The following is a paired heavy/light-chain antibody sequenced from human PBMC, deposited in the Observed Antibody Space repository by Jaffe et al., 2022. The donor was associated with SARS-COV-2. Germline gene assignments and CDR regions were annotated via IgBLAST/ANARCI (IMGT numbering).Heavy chain of an antibody. CDR2: MNPKTAET. CDR1: GYTFTNYN. J-gene: IGHJ4*02. CDR3: ARGVELFGIRPYFFNY. Sequence: QVQLLQSGAEVIKPGASVKVSCKASGYTFTNYNISWVRQATGQGLEWLGWMNPKTAETGYPQKLQGRVTMTRDTSTSTAYMELSGLRFEDTAVYYCARGVELFGIRPYFFNYWGQGTLVTVSS. V-gene: IGHV1-8*01. D-gene: IGHD3-10*02.
Light chain of an antibody. CDR1: QGISTN. Sequence: AIRMTQSPSSFSASPGDRVTIFCRASQGISTNLAWYQQKPGKAPKLLIYGASTLQSGVPPTLSGSGSGTEFTLTINSLQSEDFGTYYCQQYSTSPYSFGQGTKLEIK. CDR2: GAS. CDR3: QQYSTSPYS. J-gene: IGKJ2*01. V-gene: IGKV1-8*01.